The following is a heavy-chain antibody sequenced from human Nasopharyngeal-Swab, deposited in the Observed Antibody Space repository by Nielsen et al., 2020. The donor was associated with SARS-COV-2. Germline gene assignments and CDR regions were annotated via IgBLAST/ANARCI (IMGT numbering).Heavy chain of an antibody. Sequence: GESLKTPCKGSGYSFSSYWIGWVRQIPGKGLEWMGIIYPGDSETRYRPSFQGQVNIPADKSNDTAYLQWRSLKASDTAMYYCARRNQMAARPFDSWGQGTLVTVSS. D-gene: IGHD6-6*01. CDR3: ARRNQMAARPFDS. CDR2: IYPGDSET. J-gene: IGHJ4*02. V-gene: IGHV5-51*01. CDR1: GYSFSSYW.